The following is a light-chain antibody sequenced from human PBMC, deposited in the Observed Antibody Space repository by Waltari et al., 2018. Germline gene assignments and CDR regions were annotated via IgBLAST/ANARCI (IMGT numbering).Light chain of an antibody. V-gene: IGLV2-11*01. CDR2: GVT. CDR1: RNDVGGYYY. Sequence: QSALTQPRSVSGSPGQSVTISCSGTRNDVGGYYYVSWFQQFPGKAPKLLIYGVTQRPSGVPDRFSASKSGNTASVTISGLQPEDEATYYCCSRAGDYTWLFGGGTKVTVL. CDR3: CSRAGDYTWL. J-gene: IGLJ2*01.